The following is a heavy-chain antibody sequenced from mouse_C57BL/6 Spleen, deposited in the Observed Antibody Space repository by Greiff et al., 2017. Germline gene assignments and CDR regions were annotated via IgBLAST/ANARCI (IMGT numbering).Heavy chain of an antibody. CDR2: IHPNSGST. CDR3: ARTSAVGKAMDY. V-gene: IGHV1-64*01. CDR1: GYTFTSYW. D-gene: IGHD1-1*01. Sequence: QVQLQQPGAELVKPGASVKLSCKASGYTFTSYWMHWVKQRPGPGLEWIGMIHPNSGSTNYNEKFKSKATLTVDKSSSTAYMQLSSLTSEDSAVYYCARTSAVGKAMDYWGQGTSVTVSS. J-gene: IGHJ4*01.